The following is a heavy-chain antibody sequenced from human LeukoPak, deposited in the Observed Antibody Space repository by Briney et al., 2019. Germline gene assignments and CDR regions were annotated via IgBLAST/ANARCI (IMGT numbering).Heavy chain of an antibody. D-gene: IGHD7-27*01. J-gene: IGHJ6*03. CDR3: AKAPATGEGYYFYYMDV. CDR2: VNGRGATT. CDR1: GFTFSDYA. Sequence: PGGSLRLSCAASGFASGFTFSDYAVSWVRQAPGKGPEWVASVNGRGATTYYADSVRGRFTISRDNSKNTLYLQMISLGAGDTAIYFCAKAPATGEGYYFYYMDVWGKGTTVTVSS. V-gene: IGHV3-23*01.